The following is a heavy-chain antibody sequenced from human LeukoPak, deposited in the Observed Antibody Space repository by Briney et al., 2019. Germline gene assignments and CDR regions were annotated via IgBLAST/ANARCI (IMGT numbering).Heavy chain of an antibody. Sequence: SETLSLTCTVSGGSISSYYWSWLRQPAGKGREWIGRIYTSGSTNYNPSLTSRVTMSVDTSKNQFSLKLSSVTAADTAVYYCARLNRFAVTYFDYWGQGTLVTVSS. CDR3: ARLNRFAVTYFDY. CDR1: GGSISSYY. V-gene: IGHV4-4*07. J-gene: IGHJ4*02. CDR2: IYTSGST. D-gene: IGHD4-17*01.